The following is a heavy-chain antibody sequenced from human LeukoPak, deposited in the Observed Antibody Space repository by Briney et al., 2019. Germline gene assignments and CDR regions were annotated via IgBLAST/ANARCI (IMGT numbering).Heavy chain of an antibody. CDR1: GYTFTDYY. Sequence: ASVTVSYKASGYTFTDYYMHWVRQAPGQGLEWMGWINPNSGGTNYAQKFQGRVTMTRDTSISTAYMELSRLRSDDTAVYYCARDPRYCGGPLCGPWGQGTLVTVSS. CDR2: INPNSGGT. J-gene: IGHJ5*02. V-gene: IGHV1-2*02. D-gene: IGHD2-21*01. CDR3: ARDPRYCGGPLCGP.